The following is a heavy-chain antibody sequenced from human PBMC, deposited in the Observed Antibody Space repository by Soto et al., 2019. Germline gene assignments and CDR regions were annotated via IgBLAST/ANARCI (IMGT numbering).Heavy chain of an antibody. CDR2: ISAYNGNT. V-gene: IGHV1-18*01. CDR1: GYTFTSYG. D-gene: IGHD6-13*01. CDR3: ARDWAAAGAFDY. Sequence: QVQLVQSGAEVKKPGASVKVSCKASGYTFTSYGISWVRQAPGQGLEGMGWISAYNGNTSYAQKLQGRVTTTTDTSTRAAYMGLRALRSDGTAGSSCARDWAAAGAFDYWGEGTLVTVSS. J-gene: IGHJ4*02.